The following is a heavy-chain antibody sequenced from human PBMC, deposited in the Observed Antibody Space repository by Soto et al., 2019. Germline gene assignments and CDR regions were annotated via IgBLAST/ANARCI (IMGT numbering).Heavy chain of an antibody. CDR2: IIPIFVTA. Sequence: QVQLVQSGAEVKKPGSSVKVSCKASGGTFSSYAISWVRQAPGQGLEWMGGIIPIFVTANYAQKFQGRVTITADESTSTAYMELSSLISEDTAVYYGARDYMIRGVSDYYYGMDVWGQGTTVTVSS. V-gene: IGHV1-69*01. CDR3: ARDYMIRGVSDYYYGMDV. D-gene: IGHD3-10*01. J-gene: IGHJ6*02. CDR1: GGTFSSYA.